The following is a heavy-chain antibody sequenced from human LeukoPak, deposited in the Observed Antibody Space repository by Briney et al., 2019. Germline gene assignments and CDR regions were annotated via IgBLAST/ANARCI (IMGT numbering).Heavy chain of an antibody. CDR3: ARYLKHYDYVWGSYRYRGHFDY. D-gene: IGHD3-16*02. Sequence: GASVTVSCKASGYTFTSYGISWVRQAPGQGLEWMGWISAYNGNTNYAQKLQGRVTMTTDTSTSTAYMELRSLRSDDTAVYYCARYLKHYDYVWGSYRYRGHFDYWGQGTLVTVSS. J-gene: IGHJ4*02. V-gene: IGHV1-18*01. CDR2: ISAYNGNT. CDR1: GYTFTSYG.